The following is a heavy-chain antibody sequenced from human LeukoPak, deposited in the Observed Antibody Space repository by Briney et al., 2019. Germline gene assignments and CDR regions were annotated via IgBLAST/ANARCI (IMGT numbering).Heavy chain of an antibody. CDR1: GFTFSDYY. V-gene: IGHV3-11*06. CDR3: ARDVEGRYDSSGYFDY. Sequence: PGGSLRLSCAASGFTFSDYYMSWIRQAPGKGLEWVSYISSSSSYTNYADSVKGRFTISRDNAKNSLYLQMNSLRAEDTAVYYCARDVEGRYDSSGYFDYWGQGTLVTVSS. J-gene: IGHJ4*02. D-gene: IGHD3-22*01. CDR2: ISSSSSYT.